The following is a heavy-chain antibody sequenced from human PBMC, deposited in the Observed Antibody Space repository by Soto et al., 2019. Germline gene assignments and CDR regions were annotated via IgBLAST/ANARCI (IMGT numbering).Heavy chain of an antibody. J-gene: IGHJ6*02. Sequence: GGSLRLSCAASGFTFDDYAMHWVRQAPGKGLEWVSLISWDGGSTYYADSVKGRFTISRDNSKNSLYLQMNSLRAEDTALYYCAKEAGWYDLHSYYGMDVWGQGTTVTVSS. D-gene: IGHD6-19*01. V-gene: IGHV3-43D*04. CDR2: ISWDGGST. CDR3: AKEAGWYDLHSYYGMDV. CDR1: GFTFDDYA.